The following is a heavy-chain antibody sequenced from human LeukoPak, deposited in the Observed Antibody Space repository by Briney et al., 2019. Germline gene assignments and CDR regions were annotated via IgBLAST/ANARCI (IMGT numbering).Heavy chain of an antibody. Sequence: GGSLRLSCAGSGLSFRSDVMNWVRQAPGKGLEWVSGISGSGGSTYYADSAKGRFTISRDNSKKTLYLQMNSLRAEDTAVYFCAAFRFGVVITISDVDFWGQGTLVTVSS. J-gene: IGHJ4*02. V-gene: IGHV3-23*01. D-gene: IGHD3-3*01. CDR3: AAFRFGVVITISDVDF. CDR2: ISGSGGST. CDR1: GLSFRSDV.